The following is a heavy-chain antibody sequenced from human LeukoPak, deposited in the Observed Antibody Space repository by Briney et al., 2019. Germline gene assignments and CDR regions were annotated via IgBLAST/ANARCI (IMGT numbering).Heavy chain of an antibody. CDR2: ISSSSSYI. CDR1: GFTFSSYS. J-gene: IGHJ3*01. V-gene: IGHV3-21*01. CDR3: AREQEDCTGTTCYRAFDV. Sequence: GGSLRLSCAASGFTFSSYSMNWVRQAPGKGLEWVSSISSSSSYIYYADSVKGRFTISRDSAKNTLYLQMSSLSSEDTAVYYCAREQEDCTGTTCYRAFDVWGQGTMVTVS. D-gene: IGHD2-2*01.